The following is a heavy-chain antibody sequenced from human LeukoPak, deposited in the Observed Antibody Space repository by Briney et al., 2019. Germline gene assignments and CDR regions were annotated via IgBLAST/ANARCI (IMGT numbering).Heavy chain of an antibody. CDR3: AKDRGWYFGSMDV. V-gene: IGHV3-30*18. D-gene: IGHD6-19*01. Sequence: SLRLSCAASGFTFSSYGMHWVRQAPGKGLEWVAVISYDGSNKYYADSVRGRFTISRDNSKNTLYLQMNSLRAEDTAVYYCAKDRGWYFGSMDVWGQGTTVTVSS. J-gene: IGHJ6*02. CDR1: GFTFSSYG. CDR2: ISYDGSNK.